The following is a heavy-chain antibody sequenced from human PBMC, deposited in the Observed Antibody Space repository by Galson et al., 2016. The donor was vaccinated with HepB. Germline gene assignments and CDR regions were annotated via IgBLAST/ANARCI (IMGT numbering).Heavy chain of an antibody. CDR1: GFSLSTSGMC. V-gene: IGHV2-70*01. Sequence: PALVKPTQTLTLTCTFSGFSLSTSGMCVSWIRQPPGKALEWLALIDWDDDKYYSPSLKTRLTISKDTSKNQVVLTMTNMDPVDTATYYCARMTAGMLNNAGRGLVYYYYGMDVWGQGTTVTVSS. J-gene: IGHJ6*02. D-gene: IGHD3/OR15-3a*01. CDR3: ARMTAGMLNNAGRGLVYYYYGMDV. CDR2: IDWDDDK.